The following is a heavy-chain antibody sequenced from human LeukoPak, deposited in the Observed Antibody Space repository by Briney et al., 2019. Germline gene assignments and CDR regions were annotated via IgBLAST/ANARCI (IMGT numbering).Heavy chain of an antibody. J-gene: IGHJ6*02. Sequence: PSETLSLTCTVSGDSISSYYGSWIRQPPGKGLEWIGYIYYSGSTNYNPSLKSRVTISVDTSKNQFSLKLSSVTAADTAVYYCASHCSSTSCYGMDVWGQGTTVTISS. CDR3: ASHCSSTSCYGMDV. CDR1: GDSISSYY. D-gene: IGHD2-2*01. V-gene: IGHV4-59*01. CDR2: IYYSGST.